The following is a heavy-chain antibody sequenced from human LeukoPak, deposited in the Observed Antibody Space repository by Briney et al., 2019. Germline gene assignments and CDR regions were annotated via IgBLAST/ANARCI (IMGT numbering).Heavy chain of an antibody. D-gene: IGHD6-19*01. CDR3: ARAGGIAVAGSS. Sequence: SETLSLTCAVYGGSFSGYYWSWIRQPPGKGLEWIGEINHSGSTNYNPSLKSRVTISVDTSKSQFSLKLSSVTAADTAVYYCARAGGIAVAGSSWGQGTLVTVSS. V-gene: IGHV4-34*01. CDR2: INHSGST. CDR1: GGSFSGYY. J-gene: IGHJ4*02.